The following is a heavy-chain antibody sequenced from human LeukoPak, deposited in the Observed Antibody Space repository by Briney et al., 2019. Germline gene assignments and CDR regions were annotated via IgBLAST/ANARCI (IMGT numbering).Heavy chain of an antibody. J-gene: IGHJ4*02. Sequence: SETLSLTCAVYGGSFSGYYWSWTRQPPGKGLKWIGEINHSGSTNYNPSLKSRVTISVDTSKNQFSLKLSSVTAADTAVYYCARHPTGYSSSVFDYWGQGTLVTVSS. V-gene: IGHV4-34*01. CDR2: INHSGST. CDR1: GGSFSGYY. CDR3: ARHPTGYSSSVFDY. D-gene: IGHD6-6*01.